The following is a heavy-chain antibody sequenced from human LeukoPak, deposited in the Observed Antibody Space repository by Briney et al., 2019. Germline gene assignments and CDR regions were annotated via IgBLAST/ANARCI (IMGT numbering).Heavy chain of an antibody. J-gene: IGHJ4*02. D-gene: IGHD1-14*01. CDR3: AGMRITTPTVRTLDY. Sequence: PSETLSLTCAVYGGSFSGHYWTWIRQPPGKGLEWIGFIYYTGSTNYNPSLKSRVTISVDTSKNQFSLRLSSVTAADTAVYYCAGMRITTPTVRTLDYWGQGTLVTVSS. CDR2: IYYTGST. CDR1: GGSFSGHY. V-gene: IGHV4-59*11.